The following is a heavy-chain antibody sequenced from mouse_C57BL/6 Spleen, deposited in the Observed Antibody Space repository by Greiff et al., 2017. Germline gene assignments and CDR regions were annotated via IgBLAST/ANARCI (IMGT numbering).Heavy chain of an antibody. CDR2: IYPGDGDT. V-gene: IGHV1-80*01. J-gene: IGHJ4*01. CDR1: GYAFSSYW. D-gene: IGHD2-1*01. Sequence: VQLQQSGAALVKPGASVKISCKASGYAFSSYWMNWVKQRPGKGLEWIGQIYPGDGDTNYNGKFKGKAALTADKSSSTAYMQLISLSSEDSAVYFCARSGDYGIYYYYAMDYWGQVTSVTVSS. CDR3: ARSGDYGIYYYYAMDY.